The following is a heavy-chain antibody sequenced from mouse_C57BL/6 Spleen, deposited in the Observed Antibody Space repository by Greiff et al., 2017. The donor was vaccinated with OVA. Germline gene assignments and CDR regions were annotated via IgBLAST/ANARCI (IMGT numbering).Heavy chain of an antibody. V-gene: IGHV1-64*01. CDR1: GYTFTSYW. J-gene: IGHJ2*01. CDR2: IHPNSGST. Sequence: QVQLKQPGAELVKPGASVKLSCKASGYTFTSYWMHWVKQRPGQGLEWIGMIHPNSGSTNYNEKFKSKATLTVDKSSSTAYMQLSSLTSEDSAVYYCARKDYDGKDYWGQGTTLTVSS. CDR3: ARKDYDGKDY. D-gene: IGHD2-4*01.